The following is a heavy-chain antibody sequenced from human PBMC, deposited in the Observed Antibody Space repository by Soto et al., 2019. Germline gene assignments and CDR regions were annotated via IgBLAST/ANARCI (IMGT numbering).Heavy chain of an antibody. Sequence: QVNLLESGGGVVQPGTSPRLSCTASGFTFSNYDMHWVRQAPGKGLEWVAVIQYDGSKKYYADYVKGRFTISRDQSKNTLYLQMTSLRVEDTAVYYCAKHWDGIEVWGQGTTVTVSS. D-gene: IGHD3-16*01. CDR1: GFTFSNYD. J-gene: IGHJ6*02. CDR2: IQYDGSKK. CDR3: AKHWDGIEV. V-gene: IGHV3-33*03.